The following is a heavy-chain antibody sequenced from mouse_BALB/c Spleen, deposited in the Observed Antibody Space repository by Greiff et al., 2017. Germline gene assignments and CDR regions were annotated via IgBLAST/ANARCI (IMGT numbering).Heavy chain of an antibody. D-gene: IGHD1-1*01. J-gene: IGHJ1*01. CDR2: ISYSGST. CDR1: GDSITSGY. V-gene: IGHV3-8*02. CDR3: ARYPYGSSLYWYFDV. Sequence: DVQLQESGPSLVKPSQTLSLTCSVTGDSITSGYWNWIRKFPGNKLEYMGYISYSGSTYYNPSLKSRISITRDTSKNQYYLQLNSVTTEDTATYYCARYPYGSSLYWYFDVWGAGTTVTVSS.